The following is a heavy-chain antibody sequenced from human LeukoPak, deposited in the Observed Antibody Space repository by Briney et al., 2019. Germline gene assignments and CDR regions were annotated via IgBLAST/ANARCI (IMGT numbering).Heavy chain of an antibody. CDR2: INQDGSEK. D-gene: IGHD3-10*01. J-gene: IGHJ4*02. Sequence: GGSLRLSRAASGFTFNIYWMSWVRQAPGKGLEWVANINQDGSEKYYVDSVKGRFTISRDNAMNSLYLQMNSLRAEDTAVYYCARDGPRAGRGVIFDDWGQGTLVTVSS. CDR3: ARDGPRAGRGVIFDD. CDR1: GFTFNIYW. V-gene: IGHV3-7*01.